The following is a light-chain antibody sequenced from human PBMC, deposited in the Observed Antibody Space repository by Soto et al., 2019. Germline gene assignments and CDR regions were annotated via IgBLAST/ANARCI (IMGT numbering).Light chain of an antibody. V-gene: IGLV2-14*01. CDR3: SSYTSSSTLV. CDR1: SSDIGAYNY. Sequence: QSALTQPAPVSGSPGQSITISCTGTSSDIGAYNYVSWYQQHPGKAPKLMIYDVSNRPSGVSNRFSGSKSGNTASLTISGLQAEDEADYYCSSYTSSSTLVFGGGTKVTVL. CDR2: DVS. J-gene: IGLJ2*01.